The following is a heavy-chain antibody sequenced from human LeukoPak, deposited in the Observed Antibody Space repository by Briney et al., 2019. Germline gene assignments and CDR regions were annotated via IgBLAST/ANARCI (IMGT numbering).Heavy chain of an antibody. V-gene: IGHV1-2*02. J-gene: IGHJ4*02. CDR3: ARVKAAGTRAAFDY. CDR1: GYTFTGYY. CDR2: TNPNSGGT. D-gene: IGHD6-13*01. Sequence: GASVKVSCKASGYTFTGYYMHWVRQAPGQGLEWMGWTNPNSGGTNYAQKFQGRVTMTRDTSISTAYMELSRLRSDDTAVYYCARVKAAGTRAAFDYWGQGTLVTVSS.